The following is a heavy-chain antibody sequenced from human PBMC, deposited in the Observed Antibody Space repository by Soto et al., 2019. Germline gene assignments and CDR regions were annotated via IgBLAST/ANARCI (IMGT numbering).Heavy chain of an antibody. D-gene: IGHD6-13*01. CDR3: ARDSSSSWYVY. V-gene: IGHV3-30-3*01. J-gene: IGHJ4*02. Sequence: XGSLRLSCSAAGFTFSSYAMHWVRQAPGKGLEWVAVISYDGSNKYYADSVKGRFTISRDNSKNTLYLQMNSLRAEDTAVYYCARDSSSSWYVYWGQGTLVTVSS. CDR2: ISYDGSNK. CDR1: GFTFSSYA.